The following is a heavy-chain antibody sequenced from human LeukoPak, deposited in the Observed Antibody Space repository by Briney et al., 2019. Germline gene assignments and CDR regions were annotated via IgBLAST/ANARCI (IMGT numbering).Heavy chain of an antibody. J-gene: IGHJ5*02. CDR2: IIPIFGTA. V-gene: IGHV1-69*05. Sequence: SVKVSCKASGYTFTSYDINWVRQAPGQGLEWMGGIIPIFGTANYAQKFQGRVTITTDESTSTAYMELSSLRSEDTAVYYCARANEDYYDSSGYSSWFDPWGQGTLVTVSS. CDR1: GYTFTSYD. CDR3: ARANEDYYDSSGYSSWFDP. D-gene: IGHD3-22*01.